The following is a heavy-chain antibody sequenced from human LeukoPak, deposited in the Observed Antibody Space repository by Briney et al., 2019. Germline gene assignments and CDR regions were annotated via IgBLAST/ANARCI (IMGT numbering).Heavy chain of an antibody. CDR1: GGSISSHY. CDR3: ARRSGVLDSRDSRYYFDH. D-gene: IGHD3-22*01. Sequence: SQTLSLTCIVSGGSISSHYWSWIRQPPGKGLEYIGYIYYSGSTDYNPSLKSRVTVSLDTSKNQFSLNLTSVTAADTAVYYCARRSGVLDSRDSRYYFDHWGQGTLVTVSS. CDR2: IYYSGST. V-gene: IGHV4-59*11. J-gene: IGHJ4*02.